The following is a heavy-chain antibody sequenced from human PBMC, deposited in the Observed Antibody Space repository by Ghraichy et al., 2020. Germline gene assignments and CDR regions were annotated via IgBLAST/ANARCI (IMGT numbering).Heavy chain of an antibody. D-gene: IGHD3-3*01. CDR2: ISGSGDDT. Sequence: ETLSLTCAGSGFTFSNFSMDWVRQAPGKGLEWVSAISGSGDDTFYADSVKGRFTISRDNSKNSLYLQMNSLTGDDTAVYYWATNPNVLRFSEWLPPRDSGYYHYGRDVWCQGATVTVSS. CDR1: GFTFSNFS. J-gene: IGHJ6*02. CDR3: ATNPNVLRFSEWLPPRDSGYYHYGRDV. V-gene: IGHV3-23*01.